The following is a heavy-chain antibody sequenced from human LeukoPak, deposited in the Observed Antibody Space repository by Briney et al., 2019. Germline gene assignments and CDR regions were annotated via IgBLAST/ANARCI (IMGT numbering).Heavy chain of an antibody. Sequence: SVKVSCKASGGTFSSYTISWVRQAPGQGLEWMGRIIPILGIANYAQRFQGRVTITADKSTSTAYMELSSLRSEDTAVYYCARDRRMITFGGVPRFDYYYGMDVWGQGTTVTVSS. CDR3: ARDRRMITFGGVPRFDYYYGMDV. D-gene: IGHD3-16*01. CDR2: IIPILGIA. CDR1: GGTFSSYT. V-gene: IGHV1-69*04. J-gene: IGHJ6*02.